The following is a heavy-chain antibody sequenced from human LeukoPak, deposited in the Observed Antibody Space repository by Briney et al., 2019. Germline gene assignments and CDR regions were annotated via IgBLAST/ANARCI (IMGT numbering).Heavy chain of an antibody. CDR1: GGSFSGYY. D-gene: IGHD2-2*03. J-gene: IGHJ4*02. CDR2: INHSGST. Sequence: SETLSLTCAVYGGSFSGYYWSWIRQPPGKGLEWIGEINHSGSTNYNPSLKSRVTISVDTSKNQLSLKLSSVTAADTAVYYCVGYCSSTSCYLRHWGQGTLVTVSS. V-gene: IGHV4-34*01. CDR3: VGYCSSTSCYLRH.